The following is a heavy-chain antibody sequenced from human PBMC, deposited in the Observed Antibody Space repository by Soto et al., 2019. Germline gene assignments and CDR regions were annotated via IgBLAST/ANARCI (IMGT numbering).Heavy chain of an antibody. CDR3: ARGPYGLLRYFGPTYFDY. V-gene: IGHV4-34*01. Sequence: PSETLSLTCAVYGGSFSGYYWSWIRQPPGKGLEWIGEINHSGSTNYNPSLKGRVTISVDTSKNQFSLKLSSVTAADTAVYYCARGPYGLLRYFGPTYFDYWGQGTLVTVS. CDR1: GGSFSGYY. CDR2: INHSGST. D-gene: IGHD3-9*01. J-gene: IGHJ4*02.